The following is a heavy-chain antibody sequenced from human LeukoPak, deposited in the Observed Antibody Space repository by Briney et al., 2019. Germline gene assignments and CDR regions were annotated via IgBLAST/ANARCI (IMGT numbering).Heavy chain of an antibody. J-gene: IGHJ4*02. CDR1: GFTFNNYA. Sequence: PGGSLRLSCEASGFTFNNYAMHWVRQAPGKGLEWVAVISYDGSNKYYADSVKGRFTISRDNSKNTLYLQMNSLRAEDTAVYYCARDYDSSGSSIDYWGQGTLVTVFS. D-gene: IGHD3-22*01. CDR2: ISYDGSNK. CDR3: ARDYDSSGSSIDY. V-gene: IGHV3-30-3*01.